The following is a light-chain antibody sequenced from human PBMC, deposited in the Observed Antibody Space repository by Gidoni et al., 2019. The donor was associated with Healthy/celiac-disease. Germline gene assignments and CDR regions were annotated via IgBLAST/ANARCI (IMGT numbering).Light chain of an antibody. CDR1: QSVSSNY. J-gene: IGKJ2*01. Sequence: EIVLTQSPGTLSLSPGERATLSCRASQSVSSNYLAWYQQKPGQAPRVLIYGASSRATGIPDRFSGSGSGTDFTLTISRREPEDFAVYYCQQYGSSPMYTFGQGTKLEIK. V-gene: IGKV3-20*01. CDR2: GAS. CDR3: QQYGSSPMYT.